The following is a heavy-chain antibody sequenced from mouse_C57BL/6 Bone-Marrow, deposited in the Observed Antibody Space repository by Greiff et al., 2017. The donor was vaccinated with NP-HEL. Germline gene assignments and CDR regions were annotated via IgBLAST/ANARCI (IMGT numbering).Heavy chain of an antibody. CDR1: GFTFSDYY. J-gene: IGHJ3*01. V-gene: IGHV5-12*01. CDR3: ASLPRAY. Sequence: EVQGVESGGGLVQPGGSLKLSCAASGFTFSDYYMYWVRQTPEKRLEWVAYISNGGGSTYYPDTVKGRFTISRDNAKNTLYLQMSRLKSEDTAMYYCASLPRAYWGQGTLVTVSA. CDR2: ISNGGGST.